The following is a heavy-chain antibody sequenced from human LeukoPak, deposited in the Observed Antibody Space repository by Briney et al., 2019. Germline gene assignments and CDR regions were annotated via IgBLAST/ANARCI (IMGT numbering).Heavy chain of an antibody. CDR1: GYSFTSYW. J-gene: IGHJ4*02. Sequence: GESLKISCKGSGYSFTSYWIGWVRQMPGKGLEWMGTIYPGDSDTRYSPSFQGQVTISADKSISTAYLQWSSLKASDTAMYYCARLPYSGSYYDYFDSWGQGTLVTVSS. CDR2: IYPGDSDT. CDR3: ARLPYSGSYYDYFDS. V-gene: IGHV5-51*01. D-gene: IGHD1-26*01.